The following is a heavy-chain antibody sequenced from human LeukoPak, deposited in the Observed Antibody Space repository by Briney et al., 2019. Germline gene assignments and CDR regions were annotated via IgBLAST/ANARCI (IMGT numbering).Heavy chain of an antibody. V-gene: IGHV3-48*01. CDR2: ISSSSSTI. CDR1: GFTFSSYS. CDR3: ARSGSYYVFDI. J-gene: IGHJ3*02. Sequence: GGFLRLSCAASGFTFSSYSMNWVRQAPGKGLEWVSYISSSSSTIYYADSVKGRFTISRDNAKNSLYLQMNSLRAEDTAVYYCARSGSYYVFDIWGQGTMVTVSS. D-gene: IGHD1-26*01.